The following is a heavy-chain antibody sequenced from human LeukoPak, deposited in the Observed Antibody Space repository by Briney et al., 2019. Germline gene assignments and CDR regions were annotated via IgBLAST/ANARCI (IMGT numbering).Heavy chain of an antibody. CDR2: IDSDGSST. V-gene: IGHV3-74*01. Sequence: GGSLRLSCAASGFTFSSYWMHWVRQAPGKGLVWVSRIDSDGSSTNYADSVKGRFTISRDNAKNTLYLQMNSLRAEDTAVYYCARGAPLKYDILTGYLDYWGQGTLVTVSS. CDR1: GFTFSSYW. CDR3: ARGAPLKYDILTGYLDY. J-gene: IGHJ4*02. D-gene: IGHD3-9*01.